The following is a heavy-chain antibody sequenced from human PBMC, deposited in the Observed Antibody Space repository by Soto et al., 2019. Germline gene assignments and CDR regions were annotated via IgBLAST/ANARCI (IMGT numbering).Heavy chain of an antibody. CDR2: IYSNDDK. Sequence: QITLKESGPTLVKPTQTLTLTCTFSGLSLSTSGAGVGWFRQPPGKALDWLALIYSNDDKRFTPFLKSRLTITKDTSKTQVDLTMINIDPVDTDKYCCTHMRGSGVYGMDVWGQGTTVTVSS. V-gene: IGHV2-5*01. D-gene: IGHD3-10*01. J-gene: IGHJ6*02. CDR1: GLSLSTSGAG. CDR3: THMRGSGVYGMDV.